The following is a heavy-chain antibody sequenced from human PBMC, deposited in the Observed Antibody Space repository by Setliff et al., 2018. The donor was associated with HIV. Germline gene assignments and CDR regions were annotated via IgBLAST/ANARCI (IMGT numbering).Heavy chain of an antibody. CDR3: ARGEYYFDY. CDR2: IYTSGST. Sequence: SETLSLTCTVSGGSISSGIYYWSWIRQPAGKGLEWIGRIYTSGSTNYNPSLKSRVTISVDTSKNQFSLKLSSVTAAVTAVYYCARGEYYFDYWGQGTLVTV. J-gene: IGHJ4*02. CDR1: GGSISSGIYY. V-gene: IGHV4-61*02.